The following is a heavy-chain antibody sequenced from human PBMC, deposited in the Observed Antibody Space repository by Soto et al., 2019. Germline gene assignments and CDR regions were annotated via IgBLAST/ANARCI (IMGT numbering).Heavy chain of an antibody. CDR3: ARDGCSSTSCYNSAFDY. Sequence: GASVKVSCKASGGTFGSYAISWVRQAPGQGLEWMGGIIPIFGTANYAQKFQGRVTITADESTSTAYMELSSLRSEDTAVYYCARDGCSSTSCYNSAFDYWGQGTLVTVSS. CDR1: GGTFGSYA. CDR2: IIPIFGTA. D-gene: IGHD2-2*01. V-gene: IGHV1-69*13. J-gene: IGHJ4*02.